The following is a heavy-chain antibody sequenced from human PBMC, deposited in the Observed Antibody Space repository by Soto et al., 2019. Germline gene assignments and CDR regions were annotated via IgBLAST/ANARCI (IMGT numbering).Heavy chain of an antibody. Sequence: ASVKVSCKASGYTFTSYGISWVRQAPGQGLEWMGWISAYNGNTNYAQKLQGRVTMTTDTSTSTAYMELRSLRSDDTAVYYCARSSTIFGVVIHGWFDPWGQGTLVTVSS. CDR1: GYTFTSYG. CDR2: ISAYNGNT. CDR3: ARSSTIFGVVIHGWFDP. V-gene: IGHV1-18*01. D-gene: IGHD3-3*01. J-gene: IGHJ5*02.